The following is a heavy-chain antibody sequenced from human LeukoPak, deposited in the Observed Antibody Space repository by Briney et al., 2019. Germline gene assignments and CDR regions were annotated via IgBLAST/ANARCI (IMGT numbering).Heavy chain of an antibody. D-gene: IGHD2-8*02. CDR1: GFTFSRDW. J-gene: IGHJ4*02. V-gene: IGHV3-7*01. CDR2: VKQDGIET. CDR3: APDGTGFDY. Sequence: GGSLRLSCVASGFTFSRDWMSWVRQAPGKGLEWVASVKQDGIETQYVDSVKGRFTISRDNAKNSVYLQMNSLRVEDTAVYYCAPDGTGFDYWGQGTLVTVSS.